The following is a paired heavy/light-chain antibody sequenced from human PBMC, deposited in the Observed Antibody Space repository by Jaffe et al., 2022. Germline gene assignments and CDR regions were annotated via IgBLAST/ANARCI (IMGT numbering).Heavy chain of an antibody. CDR1: GGTFSSYA. D-gene: IGHD2-2*01. Sequence: QVQLVQSGAEVKKPGSSVKVSCKASGGTFSSYAISWVRQAPGQGLEWMGGIIPIFGTANYAQKFQGRVTITADESTSTAYMELSSLRSEDTAVYYCARSDGIVPAADYYMDVWGKGTTVTVSS. CDR3: ARSDGIVPAADYYMDV. J-gene: IGHJ6*03. V-gene: IGHV1-69*01. CDR2: IIPIFGTA.
Light chain of an antibody. Sequence: QAVVTQEPSLTVSPGGTVTLTCGSSTGAVTSGHYPYWFQQKPGQAPRTLIYDTSNKHSWTPARFSGSLLGGKAALTLSGAQPEDEAEYYCLLSYSGAYVFGTGTKVTVL. J-gene: IGLJ1*01. CDR3: LLSYSGAYV. CDR2: DTS. CDR1: TGAVTSGHY. V-gene: IGLV7-46*01.